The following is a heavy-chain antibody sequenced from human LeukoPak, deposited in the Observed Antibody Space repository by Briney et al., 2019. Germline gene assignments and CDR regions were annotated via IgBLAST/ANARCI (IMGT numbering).Heavy chain of an antibody. CDR3: ARDSAVSAAHHH. D-gene: IGHD6-13*01. CDR1: GGSISSGSYS. Sequence: PSQTLSLTCAVSGGSISSGSYSWSWIRQPPGKGLEWIGYIYPRGSTYYNPSLKSRVILSLDKSANQFSLNLSSVTAADTAVYYCARDSAVSAAHHHWGQGTLVTVSS. CDR2: IYPRGST. V-gene: IGHV4-30-2*01. J-gene: IGHJ1*01.